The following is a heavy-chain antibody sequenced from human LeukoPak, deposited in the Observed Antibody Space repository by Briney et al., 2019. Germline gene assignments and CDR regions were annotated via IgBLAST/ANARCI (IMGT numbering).Heavy chain of an antibody. J-gene: IGHJ5*02. CDR1: GGSISSSSYY. CDR2: IYYSGSA. V-gene: IGHV4-39*01. D-gene: IGHD2-2*01. Sequence: KPSETLCLTCTVPGGSISSSSYYWGWIRQPPGKGLEWIGSIYYSGSAYYNPSLKSRVTISVDTSKNQFSLKLSSVTAADTAVYYCARQSGYCSSTSCYAWFDPWGQGTLVTVSS. CDR3: ARQSGYCSSTSCYAWFDP.